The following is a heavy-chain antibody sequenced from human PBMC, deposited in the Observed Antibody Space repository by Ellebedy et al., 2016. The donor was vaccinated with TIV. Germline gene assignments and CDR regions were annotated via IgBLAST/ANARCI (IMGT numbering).Heavy chain of an antibody. D-gene: IGHD2-2*01. CDR2: ISSSGIYI. J-gene: IGHJ6*02. V-gene: IGHV3-21*01. CDR1: GFTFSSYS. Sequence: GEFLKISCAASGFTFSSYSMNWVRQAPVKGLEWVSSISSSGIYIYYADSVKVRFTISRDNAKNSLYLQMNSLRAEDTAVYYCARDLVVVPPAIVSDYYYGMDVWGHGTTVTVSS. CDR3: ARDLVVVPPAIVSDYYYGMDV.